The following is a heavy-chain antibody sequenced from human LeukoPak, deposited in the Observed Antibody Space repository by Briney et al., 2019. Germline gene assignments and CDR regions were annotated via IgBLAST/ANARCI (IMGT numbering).Heavy chain of an antibody. Sequence: ASVKVSCKVSGYTLTELSMHWVRQAPGKGLEWMGGFGPEDGETIYAQKFQGRVTMTEDTSTDTAYMELSSLRSEDTAVYYCARGPPHRTIFGVVIIRDPYYFDYWGQGTLVTVSS. V-gene: IGHV1-24*01. CDR3: ARGPPHRTIFGVVIIRDPYYFDY. CDR2: FGPEDGET. CDR1: GYTLTELS. J-gene: IGHJ4*02. D-gene: IGHD3-3*01.